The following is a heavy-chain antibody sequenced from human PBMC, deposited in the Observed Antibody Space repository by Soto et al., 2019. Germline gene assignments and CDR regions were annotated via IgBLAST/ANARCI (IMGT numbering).Heavy chain of an antibody. D-gene: IGHD1-20*01. J-gene: IGHJ4*02. CDR3: ARVDNGVFDY. CDR1: GGSISSGCYY. V-gene: IGHV4-31*03. Sequence: SETLSLTCTVSGGSISSGCYYWSWIRQHPGKGLEWIGYIYYIGSTYYKPSLKSRVTISVDTSKNQFSLKLSSVTAADTAVYYCARVDNGVFDYWGQGTLVTVSS. CDR2: IYYIGST.